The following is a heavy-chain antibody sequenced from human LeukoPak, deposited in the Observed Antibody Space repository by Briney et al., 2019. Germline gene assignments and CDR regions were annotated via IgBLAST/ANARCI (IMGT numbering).Heavy chain of an antibody. CDR3: ASWGAGGIS. CDR2: INPDGSGK. Sequence: GGSLRLSCEASGFTLSTYWMNWVRQVPGKGLDWVANINPDGSGKRYVDSVKGRFTIARDNADNSLSLQMNSLRAEDKAVYDCASWGAGGISGGRGPLATASS. D-gene: IGHD3-16*01. J-gene: IGHJ2*01. V-gene: IGHV3-7*01. CDR1: GFTLSTYW.